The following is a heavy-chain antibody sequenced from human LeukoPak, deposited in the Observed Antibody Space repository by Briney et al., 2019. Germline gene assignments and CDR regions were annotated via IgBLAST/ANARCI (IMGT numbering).Heavy chain of an antibody. J-gene: IGHJ4*02. D-gene: IGHD6-19*01. Sequence: SETLSLTWTVSGGSISSSSYYWGWIRQPPGKGLEWIGSIHYSGSTSSNPSLKSRVTISVDTSKNQFSLKLSSVTAADTAVYYCATLDSSGRDHWGQGTLVTVSS. CDR2: IHYSGST. CDR1: GGSISSSSYY. CDR3: ATLDSSGRDH. V-gene: IGHV4-39*01.